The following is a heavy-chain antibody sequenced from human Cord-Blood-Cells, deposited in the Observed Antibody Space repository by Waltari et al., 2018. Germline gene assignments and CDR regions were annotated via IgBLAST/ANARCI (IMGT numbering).Heavy chain of an antibody. V-gene: IGHV4-34*01. Sequence: QVQLQQWGAGLLKPSETLSLTCAVYGGSFSGYYWSWIRQPPGKGLEWIGEINHSGSTNYNPPLKSRVTISVDTSKNQFSLKLSYVTAADTAVYYCARGAVGGSGSYIAPIWGQGTMVTVSS. CDR3: ARGAVGGSGSYIAPI. J-gene: IGHJ3*02. CDR1: GGSFSGYY. CDR2: INHSGST. D-gene: IGHD3-10*01.